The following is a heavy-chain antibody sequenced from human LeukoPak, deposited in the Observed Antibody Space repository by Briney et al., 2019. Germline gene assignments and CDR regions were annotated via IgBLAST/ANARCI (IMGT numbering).Heavy chain of an antibody. CDR3: ARAPSGNYYDSSGYVDY. Sequence: PGGSLRLSCAASGFTFSTYAMHWVRQAPGKGLEYVSAISSDGGSTYYANSVKGRFTISRDNSKNTLYLQMGSLRAEDMAVYYCARAPSGNYYDSSGYVDYWGQGTLVTVSS. CDR2: ISSDGGST. J-gene: IGHJ4*02. D-gene: IGHD3-22*01. V-gene: IGHV3-64*01. CDR1: GFTFSTYA.